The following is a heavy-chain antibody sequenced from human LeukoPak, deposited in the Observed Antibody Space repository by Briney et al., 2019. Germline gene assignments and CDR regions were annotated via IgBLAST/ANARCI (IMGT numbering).Heavy chain of an antibody. CDR1: GFTFSSYG. J-gene: IGHJ4*02. Sequence: GGSLRLSCAASGFTFSSYGMHWVRQAPGKGLEWVSSISSSSSYIYYADSVKGRFTISRDNAKNSLYLQMNSLRAEDTAVYYCARDSPYSSSWYSYYDYWGQGTLVTVSS. CDR2: ISSSSSYI. D-gene: IGHD6-13*01. V-gene: IGHV3-21*01. CDR3: ARDSPYSSSWYSYYDY.